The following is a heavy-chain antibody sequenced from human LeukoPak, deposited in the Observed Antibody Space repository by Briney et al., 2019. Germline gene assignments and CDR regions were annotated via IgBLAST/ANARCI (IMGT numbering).Heavy chain of an antibody. D-gene: IGHD3-22*01. J-gene: IGHJ4*02. Sequence: GGSLRLSCAASGFTFSDYYMSWIRQAPGKGLEWVSSIGSTPSYIYYADSVKGRFTISRDNAKNSLYLQMNSLRVDDTAVYFCARDSHYYDSSGYYPLADYWGQGTLVTVSS. CDR3: ARDSHYYDSSGYYPLADY. CDR2: IGSTPSYI. CDR1: GFTFSDYY. V-gene: IGHV3-11*06.